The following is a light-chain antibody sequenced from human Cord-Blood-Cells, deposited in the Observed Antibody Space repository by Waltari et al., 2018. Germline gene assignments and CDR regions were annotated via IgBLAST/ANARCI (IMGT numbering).Light chain of an antibody. CDR2: DVS. V-gene: IGLV2-14*01. CDR3: SSYTSSSTLV. Sequence: QSALTQPASVSGSPGQSITISCTGTSSDVGGYNYVSWYQQHPVKAPKRMIYDVSKRPAGVSKRFSGSKSGNTASLTISGLQAEDEADYYCSSYTSSSTLVFGGGTKLTVL. J-gene: IGLJ2*01. CDR1: SSDVGGYNY.